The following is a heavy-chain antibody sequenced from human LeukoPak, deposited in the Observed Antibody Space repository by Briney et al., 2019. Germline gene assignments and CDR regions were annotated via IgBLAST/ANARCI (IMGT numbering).Heavy chain of an antibody. CDR3: ARDPRGWSFDY. Sequence: SETLSLTCTVSGGSISSSSYYWGWIRQPPGKGLEWIGSIYYSGSTYYNPSLKSRVTISVDTSKNQFSLKLSSVTAADTAVYYCARDPRGWSFDYWGQGTLVIVSS. D-gene: IGHD2-15*01. CDR2: IYYSGST. J-gene: IGHJ4*02. V-gene: IGHV4-39*07. CDR1: GGSISSSSYY.